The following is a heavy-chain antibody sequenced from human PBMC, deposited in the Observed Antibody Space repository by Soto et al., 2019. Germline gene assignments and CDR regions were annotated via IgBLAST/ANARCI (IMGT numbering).Heavy chain of an antibody. CDR1: GFSLSTSGVG. D-gene: IGHD6-6*01. J-gene: IGHJ4*02. V-gene: IGHV2-5*02. Sequence: SGPTLVNPTQTLTLTCTFSGFSLSTSGVGVGWIRQPPGKTLEWLALIYWDDDKRYSPSMKSRLTINKDTSKNQVVLTMINMDPVDTASYYCAHINEDSSSYTFDYWGQGTLVTVSS. CDR3: AHINEDSSSYTFDY. CDR2: IYWDDDK.